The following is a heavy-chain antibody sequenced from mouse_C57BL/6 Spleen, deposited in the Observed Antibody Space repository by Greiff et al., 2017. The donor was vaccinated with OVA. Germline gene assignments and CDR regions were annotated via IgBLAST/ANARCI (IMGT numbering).Heavy chain of an antibody. J-gene: IGHJ2*01. CDR1: GYAFSSSW. Sequence: VQLQQSGPELVKPGASVKISCKASGYAFSSSWMNWVKQRPGKGLEWIGRIYPGDGDTNYNGKFKGKATLTADKSSSTAYMQLSSLTSEDSAVYFCAGTGNDYFDYWGQGTTLTVSS. D-gene: IGHD4-1*01. CDR2: IYPGDGDT. CDR3: AGTGNDYFDY. V-gene: IGHV1-82*01.